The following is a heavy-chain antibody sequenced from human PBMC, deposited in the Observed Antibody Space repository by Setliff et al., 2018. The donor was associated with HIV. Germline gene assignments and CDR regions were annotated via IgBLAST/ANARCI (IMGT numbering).Heavy chain of an antibody. CDR3: AKHDFGEGSCFDP. CDR1: GGSLTGYF. CDR2: VNRDGGT. Sequence: SGTLSLTCAVYGGSLTGYFWTWILQSPGKGLELVGQVNRDGGTHYNPSLRSRVTISVDTSKNQFTLKLTSMTASDTAVYYCAKHDFGEGSCFDPWGQGSLVTVSS. V-gene: IGHV4-34*01. J-gene: IGHJ5*02. D-gene: IGHD3-16*01.